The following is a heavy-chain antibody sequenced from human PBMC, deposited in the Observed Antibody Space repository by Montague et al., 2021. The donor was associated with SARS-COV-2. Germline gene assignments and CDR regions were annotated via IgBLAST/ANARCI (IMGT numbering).Heavy chain of an antibody. D-gene: IGHD1-14*01. CDR1: GDSDSIKSVA. Sequence: CAISGDSDSIKSVARNWNRHSSSRRPDRLGRTYFRSKWHSEYAFSVKGRITINADTSTNQFSLQVNSVTPEDTAIYDCTRSWGWKEPHYYFDHWGRGTMVIVSS. CDR2: TYFRSKWHS. V-gene: IGHV6-1*01. J-gene: IGHJ4*02. CDR3: TRSWGWKEPHYYFDH.